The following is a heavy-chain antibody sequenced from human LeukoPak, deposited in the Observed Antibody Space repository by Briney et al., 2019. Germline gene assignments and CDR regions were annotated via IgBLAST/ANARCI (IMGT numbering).Heavy chain of an antibody. CDR1: GGSIISYY. J-gene: IGHJ4*02. CDR3: AKHTFARPFDY. Sequence: SETLSLTCTVSGGSIISYYWSWTRQPPGKGLEWIGYIYHTGDTNSNPSLKSRVTISLDTSKNQFSLRLSSVTAADTAVYYCAKHTFARPFDYWGQGTLVTVSS. CDR2: IYHTGDT. V-gene: IGHV4-59*08. D-gene: IGHD6-6*01.